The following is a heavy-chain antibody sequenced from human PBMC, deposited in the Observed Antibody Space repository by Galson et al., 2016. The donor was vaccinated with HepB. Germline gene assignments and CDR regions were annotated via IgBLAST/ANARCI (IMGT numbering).Heavy chain of an antibody. CDR1: GFTFSNYY. Sequence: SLRLSCAASGFTFSNYYMTWIRQAPGKGLEWVSFISTRSSYTNYADSVRGRFTISRDNAKNSLSLHMISLTAEDTAMYFCARHSLDCSNTTCQWDYGLDVWGQGTTVTVSS. V-gene: IGHV3-11*03. D-gene: IGHD2-2*01. CDR3: ARHSLDCSNTTCQWDYGLDV. CDR2: ISTRSSYT. J-gene: IGHJ6*02.